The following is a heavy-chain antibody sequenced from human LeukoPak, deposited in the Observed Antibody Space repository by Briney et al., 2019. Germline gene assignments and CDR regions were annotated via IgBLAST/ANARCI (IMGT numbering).Heavy chain of an antibody. CDR2: INPNSGGT. V-gene: IGHV1-2*02. D-gene: IGHD6-6*01. J-gene: IGHJ4*02. CDR3: ARESPSGSRSSSHPFDY. Sequence: ASVTVSCKASGYTFTGYYMHWVRQAPGQGLEWMGWINPNSGGTNYAQKFQGRVTMTRDTSISTAYMELSRLRSDDTAVYYCARESPSGSRSSSHPFDYWGQGTLVTVSS. CDR1: GYTFTGYY.